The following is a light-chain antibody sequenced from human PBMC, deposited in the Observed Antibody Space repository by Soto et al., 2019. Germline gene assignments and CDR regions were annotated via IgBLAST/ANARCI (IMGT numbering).Light chain of an antibody. Sequence: QSVLTQPPSASGTPGQRVTISCSGSSSNIGSNTVNWYQQLPGTAPKLIYSNNQRPSGVPDRFSGSKSGTSASLAISGLRSEDEADYYCAAWDDSLNGVVFGGGTKVTVL. CDR1: SSNIGSNT. J-gene: IGLJ2*01. CDR3: AAWDDSLNGVV. V-gene: IGLV1-44*01. CDR2: SNN.